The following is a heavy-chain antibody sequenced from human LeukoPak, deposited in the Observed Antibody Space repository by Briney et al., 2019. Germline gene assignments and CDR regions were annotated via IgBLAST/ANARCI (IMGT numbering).Heavy chain of an antibody. CDR1: GYTFTSYG. V-gene: IGHV1-18*01. Sequence: ASVKVSCKASGYTFTSYGISWGRQAPGQGLEWMGWISAYNGNTNYAQKLQGRVTMTTDTSTSTAYMELRSLRSDDTAVYYCARGRSSVVTGYYYYYYMDVWGKGTTVTVSS. D-gene: IGHD4-23*01. CDR3: ARGRSSVVTGYYYYYYMDV. J-gene: IGHJ6*03. CDR2: ISAYNGNT.